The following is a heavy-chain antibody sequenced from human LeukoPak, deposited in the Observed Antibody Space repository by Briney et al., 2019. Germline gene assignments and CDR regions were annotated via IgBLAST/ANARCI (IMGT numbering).Heavy chain of an antibody. CDR3: AKCIEAAGNPFRYYYYYMDV. CDR1: GFTFSSYG. CDR2: IWYDGSNK. Sequence: PGGSLRLSCAASGFTFSSYGMHWVRQAPGKGLEWVAVIWYDGSNKYYADSVKGRFTISRDNSKNTLYLQMNSLRAEDTAVYYCAKCIEAAGNPFRYYYYYMDVWGKGTTVTVSS. V-gene: IGHV3-33*06. J-gene: IGHJ6*03. D-gene: IGHD6-13*01.